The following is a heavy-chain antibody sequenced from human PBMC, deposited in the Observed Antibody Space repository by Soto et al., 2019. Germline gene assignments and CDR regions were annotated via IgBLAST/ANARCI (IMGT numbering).Heavy chain of an antibody. Sequence: GASVKVSCKASGYTFTGYYMHWVRQAPGQGLEWMGWINPNSGGTNYAQKFQGWVTMTRDTSISTAYMELSRLRSDDTAVYYCARGIAVATNWFDPWGQGTLVTVSS. CDR2: INPNSGGT. D-gene: IGHD6-19*01. CDR3: ARGIAVATNWFDP. J-gene: IGHJ5*02. V-gene: IGHV1-2*04. CDR1: GYTFTGYY.